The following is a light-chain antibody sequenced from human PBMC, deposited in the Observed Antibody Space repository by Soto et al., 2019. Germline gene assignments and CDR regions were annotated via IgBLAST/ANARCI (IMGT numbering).Light chain of an antibody. J-gene: IGKJ1*01. CDR2: GAS. CDR1: QGISNS. V-gene: IGKV1-17*03. Sequence: DIQMTQSPSAMSASLGDRVTITCRASQGISNSLAWFQQKPGKVPKRLIYGASTLQSGAPSRFSGSASGAAFTLTISSLQPEDFATYYCQHYNSYSEAFGQGTKVELK. CDR3: QHYNSYSEA.